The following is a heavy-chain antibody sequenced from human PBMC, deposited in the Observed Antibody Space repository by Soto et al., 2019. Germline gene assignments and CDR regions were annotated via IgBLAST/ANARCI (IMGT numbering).Heavy chain of an antibody. J-gene: IGHJ6*02. V-gene: IGHV4-59*01. CDR2: IYYSGST. CDR1: GGFIRSYY. Sequence: LFLTRPFSGGFIRSYYWSWVPQPPGKGLEWIGYIYYSGSTNYNPSLKSRVTISVDTSKNQFSLKLSSVTAADTAVYYCARGGTGSGSYYDYYYGMDVWGQGTTVTISS. CDR3: ARGGTGSGSYYDYYYGMDV. D-gene: IGHD3-10*01.